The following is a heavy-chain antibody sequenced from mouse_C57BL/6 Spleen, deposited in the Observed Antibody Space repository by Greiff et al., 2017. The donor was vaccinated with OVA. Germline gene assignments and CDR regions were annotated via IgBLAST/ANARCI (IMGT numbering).Heavy chain of an antibody. CDR2: IYPRDGST. Sequence: QVQLQQSGPELVKPGASVKLSCKASGYTFTSYDINWVKQRPGQGLEWIGGIYPRDGSTKYNEKFKGKATLTVDKSSSTAYMELHSLTSEDSAVYFGAGGGNDDYGSGYCDVWGTGTTVTVSS. D-gene: IGHD2-4*01. J-gene: IGHJ1*03. V-gene: IGHV1-85*01. CDR3: AGGGNDDYGSGYCDV. CDR1: GYTFTSYD.